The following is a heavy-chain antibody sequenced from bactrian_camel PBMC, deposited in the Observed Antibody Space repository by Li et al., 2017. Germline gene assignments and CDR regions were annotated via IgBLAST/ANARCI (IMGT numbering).Heavy chain of an antibody. D-gene: IGHD1*01. V-gene: IGHV3S53*01. Sequence: QVQLVESGGGSVQTGGSLRLSCVVSGFTHSHYCMGWFRQFPGKEREGVATLDRDGSTMYVDSVKGRFTISKGNARDTLYLQMNSLGPDDTAIYYCAANLRRYAPSLRRADYDYWGQGTQVTVS. CDR2: LDRDGST. J-gene: IGHJ4*01. CDR1: GFTHSHYC. CDR3: AANLRRYAPSLRRADYDY.